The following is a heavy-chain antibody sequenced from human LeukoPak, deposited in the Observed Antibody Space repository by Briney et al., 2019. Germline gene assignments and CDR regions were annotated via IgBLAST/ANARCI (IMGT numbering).Heavy chain of an antibody. CDR2: ISSSSSYI. J-gene: IGHJ4*02. CDR1: GFTFSSYS. CDR3: ARDRGTMIVVVIPYFDY. Sequence: GGSLRLSCAASGFTFSSYSMNWVRQAPGKGLEWVSSISSSSSYIYYADSVKGRFTISRDNAKNSLYLQMNSLRAEDTAVYYCARDRGTMIVVVIPYFDYWGQGTLVTVSS. V-gene: IGHV3-21*01. D-gene: IGHD3-22*01.